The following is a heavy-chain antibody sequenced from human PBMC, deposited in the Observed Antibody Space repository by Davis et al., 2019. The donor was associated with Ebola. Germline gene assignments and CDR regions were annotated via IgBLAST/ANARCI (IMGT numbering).Heavy chain of an antibody. J-gene: IGHJ4*02. CDR3: ARGGGFYGDYVDY. V-gene: IGHV4-59*01. CDR2: IYYSGST. Sequence: SETLSPTCTVPGGSISSYYWSWIRQPPGKGLEWIGYIYYSGSTNYNPSLKSRVTISVDTSKNQFSLKLSSVTAADTAVYDCARGGGFYGDYVDYWGQGTLVTVSS. D-gene: IGHD4-17*01. CDR1: GGSISSYY.